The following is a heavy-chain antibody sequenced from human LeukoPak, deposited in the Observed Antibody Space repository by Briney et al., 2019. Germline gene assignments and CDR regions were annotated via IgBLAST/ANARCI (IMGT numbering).Heavy chain of an antibody. Sequence: SETLSLTCTVSGDSTSRYYWSWIRQPPGKGLEFLGYIFYSGIVNYNPSLKSRVTRSVDSSKNQVSLKVRSVTAADTAVYYCAGLFSGYDPFDYWGQGILVTVSS. J-gene: IGHJ4*02. CDR3: AGLFSGYDPFDY. V-gene: IGHV4-59*01. D-gene: IGHD5-12*01. CDR1: GDSTSRYY. CDR2: IFYSGIV.